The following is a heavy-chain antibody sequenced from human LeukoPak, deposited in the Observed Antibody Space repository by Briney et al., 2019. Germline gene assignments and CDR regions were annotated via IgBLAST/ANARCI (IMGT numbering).Heavy chain of an antibody. CDR3: AKDRPPFVVRFLVTETYYFDY. CDR2: IDRGGST. J-gene: IGHJ4*02. V-gene: IGHV3-53*01. CDR1: GFTVSSYY. Sequence: GGSLRLSCAASGFTVSSYYMSWVRQAPGKGLEWVSIIDRGGSTYYADSVKGRFTISRDNSKNTLYLQMNSLRAEDTAVYYCAKDRPPFVVRFLVTETYYFDYWGQGTLVTVSS. D-gene: IGHD3-3*01.